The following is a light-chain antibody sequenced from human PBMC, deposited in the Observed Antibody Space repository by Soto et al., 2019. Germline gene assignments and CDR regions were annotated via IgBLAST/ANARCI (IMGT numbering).Light chain of an antibody. CDR2: DAL. J-gene: IGKJ3*01. Sequence: EIVLTQSPATLYLSPGDRATLSCRASQSVDWYVAWYQQKPGQAPRLLIYDALKRATGTPDRFSGSGSGTDFTLTISRLEPEHFAVYYCQQRSNWPPITFGPGTKVDLK. CDR1: QSVDWY. CDR3: QQRSNWPPIT. V-gene: IGKV3-11*01.